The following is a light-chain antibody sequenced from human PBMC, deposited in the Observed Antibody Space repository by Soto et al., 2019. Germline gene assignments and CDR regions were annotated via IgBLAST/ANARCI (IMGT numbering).Light chain of an antibody. J-gene: IGKJ4*01. V-gene: IGKV3-20*01. CDR1: QSISSTY. Sequence: EIVLTQSPGTLSLSPGERATLSCRASQSISSTYLAWYQQNPGQAPRLFIYGASSRATGIPDRFSGSGSGTDFTLTISRLEPEDFAVYYCQQYSSSLFTFGGGTKVEIK. CDR2: GAS. CDR3: QQYSSSLFT.